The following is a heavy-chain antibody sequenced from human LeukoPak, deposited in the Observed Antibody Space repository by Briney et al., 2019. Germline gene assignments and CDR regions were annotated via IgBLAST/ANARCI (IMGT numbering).Heavy chain of an antibody. J-gene: IGHJ3*02. Sequence: SETLSLTCAVYGGSFSGYYWSWIRQPPGKGLEWIGEINDSESTNYNPSLKSRVTISVDTSKNQFSLKLSSVTAADTAVYYCARGKNEIEDIVEPSDAFDIWGQGAMVTVSS. CDR1: GGSFSGYY. V-gene: IGHV4-34*01. D-gene: IGHD2-15*01. CDR3: ARGKNEIEDIVEPSDAFDI. CDR2: INDSEST.